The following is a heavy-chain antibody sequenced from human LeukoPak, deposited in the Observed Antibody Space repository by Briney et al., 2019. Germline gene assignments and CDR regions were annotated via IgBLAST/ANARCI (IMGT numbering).Heavy chain of an antibody. Sequence: GGSLRLSCAASGFTFSNYWMNWVRQAPGNALEWVAYIRKDGSEKYYVDSVKGRFTLSRDNAKNSLYLQMNSLRAEDTAVYYCARHTSGQPFDYWGQGTLVTVSS. J-gene: IGHJ4*02. CDR3: ARHTSGQPFDY. D-gene: IGHD6-19*01. V-gene: IGHV3-7*03. CDR1: GFTFSNYW. CDR2: IRKDGSEK.